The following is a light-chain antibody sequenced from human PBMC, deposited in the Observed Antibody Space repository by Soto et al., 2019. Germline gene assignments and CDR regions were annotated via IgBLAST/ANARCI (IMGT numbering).Light chain of an antibody. CDR1: QSVSSSY. V-gene: IGKV3-20*01. CDR2: GAA. J-gene: IGKJ1*01. CDR3: MQYGSSPRT. Sequence: EIVLTQSPGTLSLSPGERATLSCRASQSVSSSYLAWYQQKPGQAPRLLIYGAASMPTGIPDRFSGSGSGTDFTLTISRLEPEDVAVFYCMQYGSSPRTFGQGTKVEIK.